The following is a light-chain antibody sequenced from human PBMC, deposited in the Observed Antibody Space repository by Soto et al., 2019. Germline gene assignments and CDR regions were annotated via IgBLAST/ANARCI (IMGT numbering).Light chain of an antibody. Sequence: QSVLTQPASASGSPGQSITISCSGTSSDIGAYDHVAWFQQFPGKTPKPIIYSVSNRPSGVSYRFSGSKSGNTASLTISGLQAEDEADYYCISYTVSRSYVFGTGTKVTVL. CDR3: ISYTVSRSYV. J-gene: IGLJ1*01. CDR1: SSDIGAYDH. V-gene: IGLV2-14*01. CDR2: SVS.